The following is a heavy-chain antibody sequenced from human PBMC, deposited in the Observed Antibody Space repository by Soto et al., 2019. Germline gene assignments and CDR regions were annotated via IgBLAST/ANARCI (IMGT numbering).Heavy chain of an antibody. V-gene: IGHV1-18*01. CDR2: ISAYNGNT. CDR3: ARTRERITIFGVVINERSTAKINWFDP. Sequence: GPSVKVSCKASGYTFTSYGISWVRQAPGQGLEWMGWISAYNGNTNYAQKLQGRVTMTTDTSTSTAYMELRSLRSDDTAVYYCARTRERITIFGVVINERSTAKINWFDPWGQGTLVTAPQ. J-gene: IGHJ5*02. CDR1: GYTFTSYG. D-gene: IGHD3-3*01.